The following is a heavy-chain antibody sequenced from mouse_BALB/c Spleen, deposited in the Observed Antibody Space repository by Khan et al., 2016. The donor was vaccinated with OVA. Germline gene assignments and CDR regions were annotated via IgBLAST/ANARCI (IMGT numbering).Heavy chain of an antibody. V-gene: IGHV9-3-1*01. CDR2: INTYTGEP. Sequence: QIQLVQSGPELKKPGETVKISCKASGYTFTNYGMNWVKQSPGKALKWMGWINTYTGEPTYADDFKGRFAFSLETSASTAYLQISNLKNADTATYFCARPPYFSYTLDHWGQGTSVTVSS. D-gene: IGHD2-10*01. CDR3: ARPPYFSYTLDH. J-gene: IGHJ4*01. CDR1: GYTFTNYG.